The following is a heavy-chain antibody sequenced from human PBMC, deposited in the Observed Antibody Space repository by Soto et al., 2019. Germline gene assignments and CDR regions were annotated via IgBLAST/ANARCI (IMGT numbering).Heavy chain of an antibody. J-gene: IGHJ1*01. CDR2: IKTDGSAK. Sequence: GGSLRLSCAASGFSFSMHWMSWVRQAPGKGLEWVANIKTDGSAKYYVDSVMGRFSISRDNAKNSLYLQMNSLRAEDTAVYYCARVFDGDHRYLKYWGQGTVVTVSS. V-gene: IGHV3-7*03. CDR3: ARVFDGDHRYLKY. D-gene: IGHD3-9*01. CDR1: GFSFSMHW.